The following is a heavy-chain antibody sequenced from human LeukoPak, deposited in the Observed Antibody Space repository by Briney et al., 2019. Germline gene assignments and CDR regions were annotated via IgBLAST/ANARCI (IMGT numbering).Heavy chain of an antibody. CDR2: ISGSGGST. D-gene: IGHD3-3*01. V-gene: IGHV3-23*01. J-gene: IGHJ3*02. CDR3: ATTGTPDFCSPHQNWVGAFDI. Sequence: PGGTLRLSCAASGFTLSSYAMSWVRQDPGKGLQWVSAISGSGGSTYYDASVKGRFTISGDNSKNTLYLQMNTLSAEDTAVYYCATTGTPDFCSPHQNWVGAFDICSQGTMVTVSS. CDR1: GFTLSSYA.